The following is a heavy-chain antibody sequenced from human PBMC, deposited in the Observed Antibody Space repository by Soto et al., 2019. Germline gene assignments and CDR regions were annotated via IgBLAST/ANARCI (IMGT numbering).Heavy chain of an antibody. CDR1: GGSISSYASF. CDR3: ARGGASSKWFDP. Sequence: QVQLQESGPGLVKPSQTLSLTCTVSGGSISSYASFWSWIRQLPGKGPEWIAFISYSGTTSYNPCLRSRVTISADTSKSQFSLNLTSVTAADTAVYYCARGGASSKWFDPWGQGTLVTVSS. CDR2: ISYSGTT. V-gene: IGHV4-31*03. J-gene: IGHJ5*02. D-gene: IGHD2-15*01.